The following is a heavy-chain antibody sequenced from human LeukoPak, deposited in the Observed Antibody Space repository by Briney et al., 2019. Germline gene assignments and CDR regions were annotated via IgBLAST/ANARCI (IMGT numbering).Heavy chain of an antibody. J-gene: IGHJ4*02. Sequence: PSETLSLTCTVSGGSISSSAYYWGWIRQPPGKGLEWIGIIYYSGTTYYNPSLKSRVTISVDTSKNQFSLKLSSVTAADTAVYYCARKAGDGYNAWGQGTLVTVSS. V-gene: IGHV4-39*07. CDR1: GGSISSSAYY. D-gene: IGHD5-24*01. CDR3: ARKAGDGYNA. CDR2: IYYSGTT.